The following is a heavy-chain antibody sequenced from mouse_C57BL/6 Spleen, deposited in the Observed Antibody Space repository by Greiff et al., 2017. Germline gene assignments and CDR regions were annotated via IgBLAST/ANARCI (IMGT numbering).Heavy chain of an antibody. CDR2: ISSGSSTI. D-gene: IGHD1-1*01. CDR1: GFTFSDYG. CDR3: ARSLRYHYYAMDY. V-gene: IGHV5-17*01. J-gene: IGHJ4*01. Sequence: EVHLVESGGGLVKPGGSLKLSCAASGFTFSDYGMHWVRQAPEKGLEWVAYISSGSSTIYYADTVKGRFTISRDNAKNTLFLQMTSLRSEDTAMYYCARSLRYHYYAMDYWGQGTSVTVSS.